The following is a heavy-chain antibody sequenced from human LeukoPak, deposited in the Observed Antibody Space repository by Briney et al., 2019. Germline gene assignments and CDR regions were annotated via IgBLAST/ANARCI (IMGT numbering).Heavy chain of an antibody. Sequence: SETLSLTCTVSGGSISSGGYYWSWIRQHPGKGLEWIGYIYYSGSTYYNPSLKSRVTISVDTSKNQFSLKLSSVTAADTAVYYCARDTIRGYDSDYWGQGTLVTVSS. CDR3: ARDTIRGYDSDY. CDR1: GGSISSGGYY. J-gene: IGHJ4*02. CDR2: IYYSGST. D-gene: IGHD5-12*01. V-gene: IGHV4-31*03.